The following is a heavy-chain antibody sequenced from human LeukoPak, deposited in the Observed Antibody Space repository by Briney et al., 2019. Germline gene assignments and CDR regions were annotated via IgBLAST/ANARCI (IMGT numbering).Heavy chain of an antibody. CDR2: TRSKGYGGTT. Sequence: GGSLRLSCSASGFTFGDYAIGWVRQAPGKGLEWIGCTRSKGYGGTTVYAASVKGRFTISRDDSKSIAYLHMNSLESEDTAVYYCTRGTGSDYWGQGTLVTVSS. D-gene: IGHD2-15*01. V-gene: IGHV3-49*04. CDR3: TRGTGSDY. J-gene: IGHJ4*02. CDR1: GFTFGDYA.